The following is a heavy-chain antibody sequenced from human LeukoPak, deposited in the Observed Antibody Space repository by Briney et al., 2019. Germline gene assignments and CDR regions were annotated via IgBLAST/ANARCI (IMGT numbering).Heavy chain of an antibody. D-gene: IGHD3-10*01. Sequence: GRSLRLSCAASGFTFSSYGMHWVRQAPGKGLEWVAVISYDGSNKYYADPVKGRFTISRDNSQNTLYLQMNSLRVEETAVYYCAKDVRALNNYGSGSSGFYWGQGTLVTVSS. J-gene: IGHJ4*02. V-gene: IGHV3-30*18. CDR1: GFTFSSYG. CDR2: ISYDGSNK. CDR3: AKDVRALNNYGSGSSGFY.